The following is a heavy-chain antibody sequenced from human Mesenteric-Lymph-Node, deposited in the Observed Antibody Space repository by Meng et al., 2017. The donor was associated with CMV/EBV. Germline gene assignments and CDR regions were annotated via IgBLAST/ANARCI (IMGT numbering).Heavy chain of an antibody. D-gene: IGHD2-8*01. CDR2: IQNNGSNT. J-gene: IGHJ4*02. V-gene: IGHV3-74*03. CDR1: GFTFSSYW. Sequence: GESLKISCAASGFTFSSYWMQWVRQGPGMGLVWVSRIQNNGSNTTYADSVKGQFTISRDSAKNSLYLQMNSLRAEDTAVYYCARVQVTNGHMDYWGQGTLVTVSS. CDR3: ARVQVTNGHMDY.